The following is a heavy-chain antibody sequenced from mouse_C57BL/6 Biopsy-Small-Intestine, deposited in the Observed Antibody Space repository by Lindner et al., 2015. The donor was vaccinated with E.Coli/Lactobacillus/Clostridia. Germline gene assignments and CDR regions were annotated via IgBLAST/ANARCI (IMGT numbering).Heavy chain of an antibody. Sequence: VKVSCKASGYTFTSYDINWVRQATGQGLEWMGWMNSNNGRTGYAQKFQGRVTMTRDTSISTAYMELNSLRVEDTAMYYCARGKWEVPPDYWGQGTVVTVSS. CDR2: MNSNNGRT. CDR1: GYTFTSYD. J-gene: IGHJ4*01. D-gene: IGHD4-1*02. CDR3: ARGKWEVPPDY. V-gene: IGHV1-85*01.